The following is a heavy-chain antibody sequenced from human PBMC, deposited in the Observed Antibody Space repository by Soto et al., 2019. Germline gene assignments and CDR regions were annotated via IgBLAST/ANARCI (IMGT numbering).Heavy chain of an antibody. Sequence: QVQLQQWGAGLLKPSETLSLTCAVYGGSFSGYYWSWIRQPPGKGLEWIGEINHSGSTNYNPSLKSRVTISVDTSKNQFSLKLSSVTAADTAVYYCARGSQYYDFWSGYSLHFDYWGQGTLVTVSS. V-gene: IGHV4-34*01. D-gene: IGHD3-3*01. CDR1: GGSFSGYY. CDR2: INHSGST. J-gene: IGHJ4*02. CDR3: ARGSQYYDFWSGYSLHFDY.